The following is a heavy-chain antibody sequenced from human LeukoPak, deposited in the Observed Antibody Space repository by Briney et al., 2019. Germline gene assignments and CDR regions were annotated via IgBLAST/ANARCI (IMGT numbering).Heavy chain of an antibody. CDR2: IIPIFGTA. CDR1: GGTFSSYA. V-gene: IGHV1-69*05. J-gene: IGHJ6*03. Sequence: SVKVSCKASGGTFSSYAISWVRQAPGQGLEWMGRIIPIFGTANYAQKFQGRVTITTDESTSTAYMELSSLRSEDTAVYYCARWRLAPNYYYYYYMDVWGKGNTVTVSS. CDR3: ARWRLAPNYYYYYYMDV. D-gene: IGHD2-21*02.